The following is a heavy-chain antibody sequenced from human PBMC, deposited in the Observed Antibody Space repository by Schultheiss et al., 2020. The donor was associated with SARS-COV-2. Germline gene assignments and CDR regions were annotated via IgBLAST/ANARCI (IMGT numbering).Heavy chain of an antibody. CDR2: IKQDGSEK. Sequence: GGSLRLSCAASGFTFDDYAMHWVRQAPGKGLEWVANIKQDGSEKYYVDSVKGRFTISRDNAKNSLYLQMNSLRAEDTAVYYCARSDDVVVVAAINFDNWGQGTLVTVSS. D-gene: IGHD2-15*01. CDR1: GFTFDDYA. CDR3: ARSDDVVVVAAINFDN. V-gene: IGHV3-7*01. J-gene: IGHJ4*02.